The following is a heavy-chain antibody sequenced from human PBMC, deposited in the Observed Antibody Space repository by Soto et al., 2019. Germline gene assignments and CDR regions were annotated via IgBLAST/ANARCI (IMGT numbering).Heavy chain of an antibody. Sequence: QPGGSLRLSCAASGFTFSNYGMSWVRQAPGEGLEWVSGISGSGGSTYYADSVKGRFTISRDNSKNMLYLQMYSLRAEDTAVYYCAKTGPGSSYGYYFDSWGQGTLVTVSS. J-gene: IGHJ4*02. V-gene: IGHV3-23*01. CDR3: AKTGPGSSYGYYFDS. D-gene: IGHD5-18*01. CDR2: ISGSGGST. CDR1: GFTFSNYG.